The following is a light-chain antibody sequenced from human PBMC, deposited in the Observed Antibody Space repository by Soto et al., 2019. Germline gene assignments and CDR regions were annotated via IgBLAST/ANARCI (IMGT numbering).Light chain of an antibody. Sequence: QSVLTQPLSVPGSPGQSVTISCTGTSSDVGGYNYVSWYLQHPGKAPKVMIYDVSKRPSGVPDRFSGSKSGNTASLTISGLQSEDEADYYCCSFAGNYIYVFGTGTKVTVL. CDR2: DVS. CDR3: CSFAGNYIYV. J-gene: IGLJ1*01. CDR1: SSDVGGYNY. V-gene: IGLV2-11*01.